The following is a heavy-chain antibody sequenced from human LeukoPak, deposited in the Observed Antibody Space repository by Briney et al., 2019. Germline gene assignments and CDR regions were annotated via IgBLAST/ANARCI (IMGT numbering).Heavy chain of an antibody. J-gene: IGHJ4*02. V-gene: IGHV4-4*02. CDR3: AANSADYNTLGSSYKV. D-gene: IGHD3-10*01. Sequence: SETLSLICAVSGGSISSSNWWSWVRQPPGKGLEWIGEIYHSGSTNYNPSLKSRVTISVDKSKNRFSLKLSSVTAADTAVYYCAANSADYNTLGSSYKVWGQGTLVTVSS. CDR1: GGSISSSNW. CDR2: IYHSGST.